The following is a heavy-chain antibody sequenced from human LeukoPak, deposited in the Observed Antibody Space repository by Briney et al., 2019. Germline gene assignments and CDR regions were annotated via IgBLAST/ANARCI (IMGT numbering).Heavy chain of an antibody. D-gene: IGHD6-13*01. V-gene: IGHV4-59*01. CDR2: MYYSGST. J-gene: IGHJ4*02. CDR1: GGSISSYY. CDR3: ARVTGYRIEDYFDY. Sequence: SETLSLTCTVSGGSISSYYWSWIRQPPGKGLEWIGYMYYSGSTNYNPSLKSRVTISADTSKNQFSLKLSSVTAADTAVYYCARVTGYRIEDYFDYWGQGTLVTVSS.